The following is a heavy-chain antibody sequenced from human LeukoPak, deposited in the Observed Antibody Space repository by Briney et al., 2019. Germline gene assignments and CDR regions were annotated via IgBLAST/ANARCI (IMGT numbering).Heavy chain of an antibody. D-gene: IGHD2-2*01. Sequence: SETLSLTCTVSGGSISSYYWSWIRQPAGKGLEWIGRIYTSGSTNYNPSLKSRVTISVDTSKNQFSLKLSSVTAADTAVYYCARGRRYCSSTSCNFYNWFDPWGQGTLVTVSS. CDR2: IYTSGST. CDR1: GGSISSYY. V-gene: IGHV4-4*07. J-gene: IGHJ5*02. CDR3: ARGRRYCSSTSCNFYNWFDP.